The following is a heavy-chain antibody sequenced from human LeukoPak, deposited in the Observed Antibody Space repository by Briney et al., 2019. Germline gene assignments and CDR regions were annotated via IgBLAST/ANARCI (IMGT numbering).Heavy chain of an antibody. J-gene: IGHJ5*02. CDR2: IYYSGST. CDR3: ARVGRAHWLHP. Sequence: PSETLSLTCTVSGGSISSYYWSWIRQPPGKGLEWIGYIYYSGSTNYNPSLKSRVTISVDTSKNQFSLKLSSVTAADTAVYYCARVGRAHWLHPWGQGTLVPGSS. V-gene: IGHV4-59*01. D-gene: IGHD1-26*01. CDR1: GGSISSYY.